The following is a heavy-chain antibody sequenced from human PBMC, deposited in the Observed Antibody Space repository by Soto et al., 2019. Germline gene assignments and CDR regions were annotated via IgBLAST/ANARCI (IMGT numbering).Heavy chain of an antibody. CDR1: GFTLSSYW. D-gene: IGHD6-13*01. J-gene: IGHJ6*02. CDR3: ARDYGSSYSKRYYGMAV. CDR2: IKQDGSEK. V-gene: IGHV3-7*05. Sequence: EVQLVESGGGLVQPGGSLRLSCAASGFTLSSYWMSWVRQAPGKGLEWVANIKQDGSEKYYVDSVKGRFTISRDNAKNSLYLQMNSLRADDTALYYCARDYGSSYSKRYYGMAVWGQWTTVTVSS.